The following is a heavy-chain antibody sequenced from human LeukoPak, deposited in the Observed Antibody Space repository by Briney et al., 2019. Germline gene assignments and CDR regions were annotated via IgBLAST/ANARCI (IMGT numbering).Heavy chain of an antibody. CDR3: ARDQSSSSWYGYFDY. CDR2: IYYSGST. V-gene: IGHV4-59*01. D-gene: IGHD6-13*01. Sequence: SETLSLTCTVSGGSISSYYWSWIRQPPGKGLEWIGYIYYSGSTNYNPSLKSRVTISVDTSKNQFSLKLSSVTAADTAVYYCARDQSSSSWYGYFDYWGQGTPVTVSS. J-gene: IGHJ4*02. CDR1: GGSISSYY.